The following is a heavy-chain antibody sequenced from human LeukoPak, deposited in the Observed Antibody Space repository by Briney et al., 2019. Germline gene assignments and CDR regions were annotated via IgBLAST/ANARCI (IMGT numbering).Heavy chain of an antibody. CDR1: GFTFSSYG. CDR3: AKSYSNNVQLFDY. J-gene: IGHJ4*02. CDR2: IRYDGGNK. Sequence: GGSLRLSCAASGFTFSSYGMHWVCQAPGKGLEWVAFIRYDGGNKYYADSVKGRFTISRDNSKNTLYLQMNSLRAEDTAVYYCAKSYSNNVQLFDYWGQGTLVTVSS. D-gene: IGHD4-11*01. V-gene: IGHV3-30*02.